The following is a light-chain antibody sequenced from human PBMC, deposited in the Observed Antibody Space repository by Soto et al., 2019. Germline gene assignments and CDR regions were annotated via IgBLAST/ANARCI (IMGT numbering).Light chain of an antibody. Sequence: DIQMTQTPSTLSGSVGERVTITCRASQTISSWLAWYQQKPGKAPKLLIYKASTLKSGVPSRFSGSGSGTEFTLTISSLQPDDFATYYCQQYNSYPITFGQGTRLEIK. V-gene: IGKV1-5*03. CDR3: QQYNSYPIT. CDR1: QTISSW. J-gene: IGKJ5*01. CDR2: KAS.